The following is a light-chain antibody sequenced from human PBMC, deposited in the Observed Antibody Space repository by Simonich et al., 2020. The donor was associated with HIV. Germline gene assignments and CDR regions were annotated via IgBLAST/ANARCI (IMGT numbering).Light chain of an antibody. Sequence: EIVMTQSPATLSVSPGERATLSCRASQSVSSYLAWYQQKPGQAPRLLIYDTSNRATGIPDRFSGSGSGTDFTLTISRLEPEDFAVYYCQQYGSSPTFGGGTKVEIK. CDR3: QQYGSSPT. J-gene: IGKJ4*01. V-gene: IGKV3-20*01. CDR2: DTS. CDR1: QSVSSY.